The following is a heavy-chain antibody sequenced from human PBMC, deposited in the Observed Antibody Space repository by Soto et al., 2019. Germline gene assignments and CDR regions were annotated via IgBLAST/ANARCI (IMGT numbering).Heavy chain of an antibody. CDR2: IYYSGST. CDR1: GGSISISSYY. Sequence: PSETLSLTCTVSGGSISISSYYWGWIRQPPGKGLEWIGSIYYSGSTYYNPSLKSRVTISVDTSKNQFSLKLSSVTAADTAVYYCARHQSHSSSYVDPWGQGTLVTVSS. J-gene: IGHJ5*02. CDR3: ARHQSHSSSYVDP. V-gene: IGHV4-39*01. D-gene: IGHD6-13*01.